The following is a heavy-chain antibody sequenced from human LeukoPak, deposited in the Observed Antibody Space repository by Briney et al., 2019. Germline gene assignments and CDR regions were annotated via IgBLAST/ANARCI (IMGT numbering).Heavy chain of an antibody. J-gene: IGHJ4*02. Sequence: GGSLRLSCAASGFNFSAYAMSWARQAPGKGLEWVSAISGSGAYTYYADPVKGRFTISRDNSKNTLYLQMNSLRAEDTAVYYCAKHSSGYHQSFDFWGQGTLVTVSS. CDR1: GFNFSAYA. CDR2: ISGSGAYT. V-gene: IGHV3-23*01. CDR3: AKHSSGYHQSFDF. D-gene: IGHD3-22*01.